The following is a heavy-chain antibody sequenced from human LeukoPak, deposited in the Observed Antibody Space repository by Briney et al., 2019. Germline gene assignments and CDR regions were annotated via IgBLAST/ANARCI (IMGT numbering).Heavy chain of an antibody. Sequence: GGSLKLSCAASGFTFSGSAMHWVRQASGKGLEWVGRIRNKANNYATSYAASVKGRFTVSRDDSKYTAYLQMNSLQTEDTAVYYCTNYDSSGPAFQHWGQGTLVTVSS. CDR3: TNYDSSGPAFQH. D-gene: IGHD3-22*01. CDR1: GFTFSGSA. V-gene: IGHV3-73*01. CDR2: IRNKANNYAT. J-gene: IGHJ1*01.